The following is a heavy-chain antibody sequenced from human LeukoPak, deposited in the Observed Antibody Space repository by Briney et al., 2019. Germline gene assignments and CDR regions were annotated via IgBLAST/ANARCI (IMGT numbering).Heavy chain of an antibody. CDR1: GNYW. J-gene: IGHJ4*02. D-gene: IGHD2/OR15-2a*01. CDR3: VSFYETY. V-gene: IGHV3-74*01. CDR2: INSDGSWT. Sequence: GGSLRLSCAASGNYWMHWVRQVPGKGLVWVSHINSDGSWTSYADSVKGRFTISKDNAKNTVYLQMNSLRAEDTAVYYCVSFYETYWGRGTLFTVSS.